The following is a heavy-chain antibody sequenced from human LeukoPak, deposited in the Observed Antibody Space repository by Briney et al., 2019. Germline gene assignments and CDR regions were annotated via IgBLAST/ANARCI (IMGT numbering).Heavy chain of an antibody. CDR3: ARDQTSVAGTGYNWFDP. CDR2: ISYDGSNK. CDR1: GFSNYT. Sequence: GGSLRLSCAASGFSNYTMHWVRQAPGKGLEWVAVISYDGSNKYYADSVKGRFTISRDNSKGTLYLQMNSLRAEDTAVYYCARDQTSVAGTGYNWFDPWGQGTLVTVSS. J-gene: IGHJ5*02. D-gene: IGHD6-19*01. V-gene: IGHV3-30*04.